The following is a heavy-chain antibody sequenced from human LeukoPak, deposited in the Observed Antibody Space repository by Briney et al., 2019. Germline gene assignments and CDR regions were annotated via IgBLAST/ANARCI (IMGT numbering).Heavy chain of an antibody. CDR1: GGSISSGSYY. Sequence: SQTLSLTCTVSGGSISSGSYYWSWIRQPAGKGLEWIGRIYTSGSTNYNPSLKSRFTISVDTSKNQFSLKLSSVTAADTAVYYCARDLRDDSSGYAWYFDYWGQGTLVTVSS. J-gene: IGHJ4*02. D-gene: IGHD3-22*01. V-gene: IGHV4-61*02. CDR3: ARDLRDDSSGYAWYFDY. CDR2: IYTSGST.